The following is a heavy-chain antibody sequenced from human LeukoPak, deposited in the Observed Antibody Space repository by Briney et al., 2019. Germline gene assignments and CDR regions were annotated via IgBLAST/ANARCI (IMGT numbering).Heavy chain of an antibody. CDR1: GGSISSSSYY. Sequence: KPSETLSLTCTVSGGSISSSSYYWGWIRQPPGKGLEWIGSIYYSGSTYYNPSLKSRVTISVDTSKNQFSLKLSSVTAADTAVYYCARPMVRGVIAFDYWGQGTLVTVSS. V-gene: IGHV4-39*01. J-gene: IGHJ4*02. D-gene: IGHD3-10*01. CDR3: ARPMVRGVIAFDY. CDR2: IYYSGST.